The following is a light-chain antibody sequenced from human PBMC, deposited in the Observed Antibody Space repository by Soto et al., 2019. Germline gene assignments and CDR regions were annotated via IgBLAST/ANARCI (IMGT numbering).Light chain of an antibody. CDR3: LSFDNSLSRSV. Sequence: QSVLTQPPSVSGAPGQRVTISCTGTTSNIGAPHAVHWYQQVPGTAPKLLVYDNNNRPSGVPDRFTCSKSGTSASLAITGLQAEDEADYFCLSFDNSLSRSVFGGGTKLHRP. CDR2: DNN. V-gene: IGLV1-40*01. J-gene: IGLJ2*01. CDR1: TSNIGAPHA.